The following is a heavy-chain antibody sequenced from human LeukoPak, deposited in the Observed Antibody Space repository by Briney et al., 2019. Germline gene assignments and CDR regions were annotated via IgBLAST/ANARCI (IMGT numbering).Heavy chain of an antibody. CDR2: INSDGSST. V-gene: IGHV3-74*01. Sequence: PGGSLRLSCAASGFTFSSYWMHWVRQAPGKGLVWVSRINSDGSSTSYADSVKGRFTISRDNAKNTLYLQMNSLRAEDTAVYYCARAGASYYYDSSGYYYPNDAFDIWGQGTMVTVSS. D-gene: IGHD3-22*01. J-gene: IGHJ3*02. CDR3: ARAGASYYYDSSGYYYPNDAFDI. CDR1: GFTFSSYW.